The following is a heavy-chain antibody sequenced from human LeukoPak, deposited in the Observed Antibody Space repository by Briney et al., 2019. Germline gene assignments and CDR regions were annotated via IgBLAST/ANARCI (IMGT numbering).Heavy chain of an antibody. CDR3: ARVAAAGGLDY. CDR1: GYTFTSYG. CDR2: ISAYNGNT. Sequence: ASVKVSCKASGYTFTSYGISWVRQAPGQGLEWMGWISAYNGNTNYAQKLQGRVTMTTDTSTSTAHMELRSLRSDDTAVYYCARVAAAGGLDYWGQGTLVTVSS. J-gene: IGHJ4*02. V-gene: IGHV1-18*01. D-gene: IGHD6-13*01.